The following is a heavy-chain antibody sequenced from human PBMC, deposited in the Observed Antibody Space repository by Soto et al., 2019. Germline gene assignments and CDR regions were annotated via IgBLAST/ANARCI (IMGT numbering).Heavy chain of an antibody. J-gene: IGHJ6*02. CDR2: ISAYNGNT. V-gene: IGHV1-18*04. CDR3: ARGGYGYYPAEVGMDV. CDR1: GYTFTSYG. Sequence: ASVKVSCKASGYTFTSYGISWVRQAPGQGLEGMGWISAYNGNTNYAQKLQGRVTMTTDTSTGTAYMELWSLTSEDTAVYYCARGGYGYYPAEVGMDVWGQGTTVTVSS. D-gene: IGHD4-17*01.